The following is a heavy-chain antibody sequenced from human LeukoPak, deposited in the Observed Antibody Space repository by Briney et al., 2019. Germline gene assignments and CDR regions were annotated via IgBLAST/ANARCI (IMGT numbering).Heavy chain of an antibody. J-gene: IGHJ6*02. CDR2: IYYSGST. D-gene: IGHD3-22*01. Sequence: TSETLSLTCTVSGGSISSGGYYWSWIRQHPGKGLEWIGYIYYSGSTYYNPSLKSRVTISVDTSKNQFSLKLSSVTAADTAVYYCARGSEYYDSSGYSRYYYYYGMDVWGQGTTVTVSS. CDR3: ARGSEYYDSSGYSRYYYYYGMDV. CDR1: GGSISSGGYY. V-gene: IGHV4-31*03.